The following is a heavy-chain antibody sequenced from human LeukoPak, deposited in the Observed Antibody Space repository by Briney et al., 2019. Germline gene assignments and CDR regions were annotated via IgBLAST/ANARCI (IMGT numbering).Heavy chain of an antibody. J-gene: IGHJ4*02. CDR2: ISYDGGNE. Sequence: PGGSLRLSCAASGFTFSNYAMHWVRQAPGKGLEWVAVISYDGGNEYYADSVKGRFTISRDNSKNTLYLQMNSLRAEDTAVYYCARDNNCDYWGRGTLVTVSS. D-gene: IGHD2/OR15-2a*01. CDR1: GFTFSNYA. CDR3: ARDNNCDY. V-gene: IGHV3-30*04.